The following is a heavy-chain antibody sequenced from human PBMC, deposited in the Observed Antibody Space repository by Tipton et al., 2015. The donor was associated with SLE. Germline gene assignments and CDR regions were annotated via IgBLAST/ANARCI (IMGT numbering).Heavy chain of an antibody. D-gene: IGHD3-16*01. Sequence: TLPLTCTVSGGSISSHYWSWIRQPSGKGLEWIGYIYYSGSTNYNPSLKSRVTISVDTSKNQFSLKLSSVTAADTAVYYCARDLGRLGEGRDYFDYWGQGTLVTVSS. CDR2: IYYSGST. CDR1: GGSISSHY. CDR3: ARDLGRLGEGRDYFDY. J-gene: IGHJ4*02. V-gene: IGHV4-59*11.